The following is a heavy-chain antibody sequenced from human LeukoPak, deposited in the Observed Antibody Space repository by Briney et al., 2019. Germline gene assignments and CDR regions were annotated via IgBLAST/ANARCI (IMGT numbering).Heavy chain of an antibody. J-gene: IGHJ6*02. D-gene: IGHD1/OR15-1a*01. CDR3: ARVENWDTTNYYYGMDV. V-gene: IGHV1-69*13. CDR1: GGTFSSYA. CDR2: IIPIFGTA. Sequence: SSVKVSCKASGGTFSSYAISWVRQAPGQGLEWMGGIIPIFGTANYAQKFQGRVTITADESTSTAYMELSSLRSEDTAVYYCARVENWDTTNYYYGMDVWGQGTTVTVSS.